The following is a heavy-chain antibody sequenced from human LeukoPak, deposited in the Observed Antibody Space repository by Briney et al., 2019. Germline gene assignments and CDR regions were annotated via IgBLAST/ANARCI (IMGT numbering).Heavy chain of an antibody. Sequence: GASVKVSCKASGYTFTSYAMHWVRQAPGQRLEWMGWINAGNGNTKYSQKFQGRVTITRDTSASTAYMELSSLRSEDTAVYYCARWAGYSYGYHGFDYWGQGTLVTVSS. CDR3: ARWAGYSYGYHGFDY. D-gene: IGHD5-18*01. CDR2: INAGNGNT. CDR1: GYTFTSYA. J-gene: IGHJ4*02. V-gene: IGHV1-3*01.